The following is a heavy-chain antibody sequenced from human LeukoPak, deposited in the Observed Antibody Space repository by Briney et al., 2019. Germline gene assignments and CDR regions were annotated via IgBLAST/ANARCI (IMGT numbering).Heavy chain of an antibody. D-gene: IGHD4/OR15-4a*01. Sequence: GGSLRLSCAASGSTFSSYGMHWVRQAPGKGLEWVAVISYDGSNKYYADSVKGRFTISRDNSKNTLYLQMNSLRAEDTAVYYCAKDRGRVQYYYYYYMDVWGKGTTVTVSS. V-gene: IGHV3-30*18. CDR2: ISYDGSNK. CDR1: GSTFSSYG. CDR3: AKDRGRVQYYYYYYMDV. J-gene: IGHJ6*03.